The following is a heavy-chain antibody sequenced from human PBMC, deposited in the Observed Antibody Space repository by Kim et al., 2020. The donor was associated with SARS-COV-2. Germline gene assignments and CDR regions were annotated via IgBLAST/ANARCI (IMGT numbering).Heavy chain of an antibody. V-gene: IGHV1-69*04. Sequence: SVKVSCKASGGTFSSYAISWVRHAPGQGLEWMGRIIPILGIANYAQKFQGRVTITADKSTSTAYMELSSLRSEDTAVYYCASPALYSYGTFFDYWGQGTLVTASS. J-gene: IGHJ4*02. CDR3: ASPALYSYGTFFDY. D-gene: IGHD5-18*01. CDR2: IIPILGIA. CDR1: GGTFSSYA.